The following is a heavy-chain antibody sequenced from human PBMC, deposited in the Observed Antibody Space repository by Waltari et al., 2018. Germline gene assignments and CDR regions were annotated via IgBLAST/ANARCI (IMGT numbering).Heavy chain of an antibody. J-gene: IGHJ5*02. CDR2: ISSSSSYI. Sequence: EVQLVESGGGLVKPGGSLSLPCAASGFTFSSYSMNWVRQAPGKGLEWVSSISSSSSYIYYADSVKGRFTISRDNAKNSLYLQMNSLRAEDTAVYYCARAGTTVTTMGWFDPWGQGTLVTVSS. CDR1: GFTFSSYS. D-gene: IGHD4-4*01. CDR3: ARAGTTVTTMGWFDP. V-gene: IGHV3-21*01.